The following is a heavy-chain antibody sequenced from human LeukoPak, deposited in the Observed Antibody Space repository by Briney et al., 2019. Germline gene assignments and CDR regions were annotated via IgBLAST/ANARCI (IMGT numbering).Heavy chain of an antibody. V-gene: IGHV1-2*02. D-gene: IGHD3-3*01. CDR3: ARGPYDFWRGISGRWFDP. Sequence: ASVTVSCKASGYTFTGYYMHWVRQAPGQGLEWMAWINPDSGDKYYPHQIKGMVTMTGDASTSTAYMELSRLTSDDTAVYYCARGPYDFWRGISGRWFDPWGQGTLVTVSS. CDR2: INPDSGDK. J-gene: IGHJ5*02. CDR1: GYTFTGYY.